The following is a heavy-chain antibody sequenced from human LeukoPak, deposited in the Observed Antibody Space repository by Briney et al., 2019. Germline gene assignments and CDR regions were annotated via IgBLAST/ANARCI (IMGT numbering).Heavy chain of an antibody. CDR2: INHSGST. J-gene: IGHJ6*02. CDR3: ARAGYSSFYYYGMDV. Sequence: SETLSLTCAVCGGSFSGYYWSWIRQPPGKGLEWIGEINHSGSTNYNPSLKSRVTISVDTSKNQFSLKLNSVTAADTAVYYCARAGYSSFYYYGMDVWGQGTTVTVSS. V-gene: IGHV4-34*01. CDR1: GGSFSGYY. D-gene: IGHD6-19*01.